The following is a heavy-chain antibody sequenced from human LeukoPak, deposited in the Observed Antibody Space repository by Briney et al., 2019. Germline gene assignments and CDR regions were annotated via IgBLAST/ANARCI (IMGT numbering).Heavy chain of an antibody. CDR1: GGSISSYY. D-gene: IGHD5-18*01. CDR2: IYYSGGT. CDR3: ARVPRGGYSYSNWFDP. Sequence: SETLSLTCTVSGGSISSYYWSWIRQPPGKGLEWIGYIYYSGGTNYNPSLKSRVTISVDTSKNQFSLKLSSVTAADAAVYYCARVPRGGYSYSNWFDPWGQGTLVTVSS. V-gene: IGHV4-59*01. J-gene: IGHJ5*02.